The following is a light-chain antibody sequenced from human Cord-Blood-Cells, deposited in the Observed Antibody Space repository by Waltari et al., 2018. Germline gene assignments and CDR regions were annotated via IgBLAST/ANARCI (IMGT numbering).Light chain of an antibody. V-gene: IGLV2-14*01. Sequence: QSALTQPASVSGSPGQSITISCTGTSSDVGGYNYVSWYQQHPGKAPKLMINDVSNRPSGVSNRFSGSKSGNTASLTISVLQAEDEADYYCSSYTSSSSYVFGTGTKVTVL. CDR1: SSDVGGYNY. CDR3: SSYTSSSSYV. CDR2: DVS. J-gene: IGLJ1*01.